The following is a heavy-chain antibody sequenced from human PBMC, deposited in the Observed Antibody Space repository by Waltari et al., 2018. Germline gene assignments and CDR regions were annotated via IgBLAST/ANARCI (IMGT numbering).Heavy chain of an antibody. Sequence: QVQLVQSGSEVKKPGASVNISCMGSGYNFATYAFNWVRQAPGPGLEWMGRVFPGTGVANYEQQCQGRVTMTWDTSKRTAYMEVGRLTSGDTAKYFCALGMTPTNQDVFGFWGQGTMVTVSS. J-gene: IGHJ3*01. CDR2: VFPGTGVA. CDR3: ALGMTPTNQDVFGF. V-gene: IGHV1-2*06. D-gene: IGHD1-26*01. CDR1: GYNFATYA.